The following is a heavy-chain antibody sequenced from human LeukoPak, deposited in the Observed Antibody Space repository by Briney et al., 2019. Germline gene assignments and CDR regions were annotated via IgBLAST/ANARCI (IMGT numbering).Heavy chain of an antibody. V-gene: IGHV3-21*01. Sequence: GGSLRLSCAASGFTFSSYSMNWVRQAPGKGLEWVSSISSSSSYIYYADSVKGRFTISRDNAKDSLYLRMNRLRAEDTAVYYCARDPTIFGSGWYEDYWGQGTLVTVSS. D-gene: IGHD6-19*01. CDR1: GFTFSSYS. CDR3: ARDPTIFGSGWYEDY. CDR2: ISSSSSYI. J-gene: IGHJ4*02.